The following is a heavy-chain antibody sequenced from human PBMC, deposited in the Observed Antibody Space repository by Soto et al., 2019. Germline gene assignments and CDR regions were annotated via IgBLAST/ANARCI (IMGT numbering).Heavy chain of an antibody. V-gene: IGHV4-61*01. CDR2: IYYSGST. D-gene: IGHD6-19*01. CDR3: ARGIDGWYQGRYYYGMDV. J-gene: IGHJ6*02. CDR1: GGSVSSGSYY. Sequence: QVQLQESGPGLVKPSETLSLTCTVSGGSVSSGSYYWSWIRQPPGKGLEWIGYIYYSGSTNYNPSLETRVTISVDTSKNPFSLTLSSVTAADTAVYYCARGIDGWYQGRYYYGMDVWGQGTTVTVSS.